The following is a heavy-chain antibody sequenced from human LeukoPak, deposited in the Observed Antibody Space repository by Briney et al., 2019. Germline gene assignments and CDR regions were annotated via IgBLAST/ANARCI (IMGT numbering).Heavy chain of an antibody. J-gene: IGHJ4*02. V-gene: IGHV4-39*01. CDR1: GGSISTSSYY. CDR2: IYYRGRT. D-gene: IGHD3-22*01. CDR3: AATYYYDSSAYLGGA. Sequence: PSETLSLTCTVSGGSISTSSYYWGWIRQPPGKGLEWIGNIYYRGRTYYNPSLKSRVTISVDTSKNQFSLKLSSVTAADTAVYYCAATYYYDSSAYLGGAWGQGTLVTVS.